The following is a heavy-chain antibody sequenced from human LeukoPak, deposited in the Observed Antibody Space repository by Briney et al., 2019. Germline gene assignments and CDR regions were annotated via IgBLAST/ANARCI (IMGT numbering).Heavy chain of an antibody. CDR2: ISHDGSYQ. V-gene: IGHV3-30*03. Sequence: GGSLRLSCAASGFTFSGHAMHWVRQAPGKGLELLAYISHDGSYQYHVDPVKGRFTVSRDNSKNTLYLQMNSLSAEDSAVYYCLPELGAKNYFDYWGQGTLVTVSS. CDR1: GFTFSGHA. D-gene: IGHD1-14*01. CDR3: LPELGAKNYFDY. J-gene: IGHJ4*02.